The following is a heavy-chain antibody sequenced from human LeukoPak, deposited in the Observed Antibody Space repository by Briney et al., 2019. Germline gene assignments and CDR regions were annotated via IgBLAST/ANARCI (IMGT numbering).Heavy chain of an antibody. V-gene: IGHV4-4*07. D-gene: IGHD3-10*01. Sequence: PSETLSLTCIVSGDSISSYYWSWIRQPAGKGLEWIGRIYTSGSTNYNPSLKSRVTMSADTSKNQFSLKLSSVTAADTAVYYCARGRITMVRGVIITYYFDYWGQGTLVTVSS. J-gene: IGHJ4*02. CDR3: ARGRITMVRGVIITYYFDY. CDR2: IYTSGST. CDR1: GDSISSYY.